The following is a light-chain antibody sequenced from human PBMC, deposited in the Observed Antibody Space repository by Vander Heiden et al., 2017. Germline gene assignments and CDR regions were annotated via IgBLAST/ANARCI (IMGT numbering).Light chain of an antibody. J-gene: IGKJ1*01. CDR2: DAS. Sequence: DIQMTQSPPTLSASVGDRVTITCRASQSISSWLAWYQQKPGKAPKLLIDDASRLESGVPSRCSGSGAGTEFTLTSSSLQPDDFATYDCQQYNSYWTFGQGTKVEIK. CDR3: QQYNSYWT. V-gene: IGKV1-5*01. CDR1: QSISSW.